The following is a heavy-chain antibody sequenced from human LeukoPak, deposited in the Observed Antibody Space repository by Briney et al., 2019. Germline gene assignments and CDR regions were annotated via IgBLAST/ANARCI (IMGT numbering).Heavy chain of an antibody. Sequence: ASVKVSCKASGYTFTGYYIHWVRQAPGQGLEWMGWINPTNGDTMFARRFQGRVTLTRDTSMRTVHMVLTRLRSDDTAVYYCARQSGNYYIVAAFDFWGQGTMVAVSA. CDR2: INPTNGDT. J-gene: IGHJ3*01. D-gene: IGHD1-26*01. V-gene: IGHV1-2*02. CDR1: GYTFTGYY. CDR3: ARQSGNYYIVAAFDF.